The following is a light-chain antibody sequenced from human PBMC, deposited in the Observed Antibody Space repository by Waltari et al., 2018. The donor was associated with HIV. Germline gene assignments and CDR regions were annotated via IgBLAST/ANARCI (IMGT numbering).Light chain of an antibody. J-gene: IGKJ1*01. Sequence: DIQMTQSPSTLSASVGDRVTITCRASQSVRTSLAWYQQKHGRSPKLLIYKASTFETEVAPRFSGSGSGTEFNLTISGLLSGDCATYYCHHYESETRTFGQGTTVELK. CDR1: QSVRTS. V-gene: IGKV1-5*03. CDR3: HHYESETRT. CDR2: KAS.